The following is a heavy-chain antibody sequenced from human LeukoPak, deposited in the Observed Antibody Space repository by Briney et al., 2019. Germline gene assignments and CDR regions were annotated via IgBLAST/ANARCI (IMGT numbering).Heavy chain of an antibody. J-gene: IGHJ3*01. V-gene: IGHV3-7*01. CDR2: IKEDGSEK. Sequence: GGSLRLSCAASGFTFSNYWMSWVRQAPGKGLEWVANIKEDGSEKYYVDSVKGRFTISRDNAKNSLYLQTNSLRAEDTAVYFCANEGGGAFDFWGQGRMVTVSS. D-gene: IGHD3-16*01. CDR1: GFTFSNYW. CDR3: ANEGGGAFDF.